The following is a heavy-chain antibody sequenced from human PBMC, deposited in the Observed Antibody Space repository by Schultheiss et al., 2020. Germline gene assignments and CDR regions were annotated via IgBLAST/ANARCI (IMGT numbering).Heavy chain of an antibody. Sequence: GGSLRLSCAASGFTFSSYGIHWVRQAPGKGLEWVAVIWYDGSNKYYADSVKGRFTISRDNSKNTLYLQMNSLRAEDTAVYYCARDRSHYAFDIWGQGTMVTVSS. CDR1: GFTFSSYG. V-gene: IGHV3-33*01. CDR2: IWYDGSNK. J-gene: IGHJ3*02. CDR3: ARDRSHYAFDI.